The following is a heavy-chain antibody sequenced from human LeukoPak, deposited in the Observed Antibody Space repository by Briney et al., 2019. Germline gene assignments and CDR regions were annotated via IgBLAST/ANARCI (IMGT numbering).Heavy chain of an antibody. J-gene: IGHJ4*02. Sequence: PSETLSLTCTVSGGSISSDNYYWGWVRQPPGKSLEWNGTIYNSGRTYYNPSLKSRVSMSVDTSQNQFSLKLRSVTATDTAVYFCARHRGGYSSGWYGPNYFDFWGQGTLVPVSS. V-gene: IGHV4-39*01. CDR1: GGSISSDNYY. CDR3: ARHRGGYSSGWYGPNYFDF. CDR2: IYNSGRT. D-gene: IGHD6-19*01.